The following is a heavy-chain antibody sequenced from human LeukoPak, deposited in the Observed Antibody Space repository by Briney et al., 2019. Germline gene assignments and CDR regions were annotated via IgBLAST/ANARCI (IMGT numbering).Heavy chain of an antibody. CDR2: ISYDGSNK. V-gene: IGHV3-30*03. J-gene: IGHJ4*02. CDR3: AGQSDY. D-gene: IGHD4-11*01. CDR1: GSTFSSYG. Sequence: GRSLRLSCAASGSTFSSYGMHWVRQAPGKGLEWVAVISYDGSNKYYADSVKGRFTISRDNSKNTLYLQMNSLRAEDTAVYYCAGQSDYWGQGTLVTVSS.